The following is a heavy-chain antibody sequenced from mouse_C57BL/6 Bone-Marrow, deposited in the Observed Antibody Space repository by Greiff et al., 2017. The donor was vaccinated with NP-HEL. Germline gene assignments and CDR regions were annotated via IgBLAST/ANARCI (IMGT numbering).Heavy chain of an antibody. J-gene: IGHJ3*01. V-gene: IGHV1-18*01. CDR1: GYTFTDYN. CDR2: INPNNGGT. D-gene: IGHD1-1*01. Sequence: VQLKQSGPELVKPGASVKIPCKASGYTFTDYNMDWVQQSHGKSLEWIGDINPNNGGTIYNQKFKGKATLTVDKSSSTAYMELRSLTSEDTAVYYCARGPPYDYYGVAFAYWGQGTLVTVSA. CDR3: ARGPPYDYYGVAFAY.